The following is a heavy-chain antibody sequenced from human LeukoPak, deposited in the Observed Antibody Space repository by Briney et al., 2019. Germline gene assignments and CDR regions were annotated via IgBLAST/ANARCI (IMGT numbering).Heavy chain of an antibody. CDR2: ISGSGGST. Sequence: GGSLRLSCAASGFTFSSYAMSWVRQAPGKGLEWVPAISGSGGSTYYADSVKGRFTISRDNSKNTLYLQMNSLRAEDTAVYYCAKDLVVVAATFADDYFDYWGQGTLVTVSS. CDR1: GFTFSSYA. D-gene: IGHD2-15*01. J-gene: IGHJ4*02. CDR3: AKDLVVVAATFADDYFDY. V-gene: IGHV3-23*01.